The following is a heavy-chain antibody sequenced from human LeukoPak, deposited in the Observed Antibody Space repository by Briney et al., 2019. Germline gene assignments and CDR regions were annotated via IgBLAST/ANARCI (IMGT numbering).Heavy chain of an antibody. D-gene: IGHD3-10*01. CDR3: ARGRVGFGELLRKPNWFDP. V-gene: IGHV4-34*01. CDR2: INHSGST. J-gene: IGHJ5*02. Sequence: SETLSLTCAVYGGSFSGYYWSWIRQHPGKGLEWIGEINHSGSTNYNPSLKSRVTISVDTSKNQFSLKLSSVTAADTAVYYCARGRVGFGELLRKPNWFDPWGQGTLVTVSS. CDR1: GGSFSGYY.